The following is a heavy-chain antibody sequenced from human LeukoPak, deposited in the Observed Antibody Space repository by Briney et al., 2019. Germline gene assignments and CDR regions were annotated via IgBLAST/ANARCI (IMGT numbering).Heavy chain of an antibody. CDR3: ARAIVGATYFDY. D-gene: IGHD1-26*01. CDR1: GFTFSLYW. Sequence: QPGGSLRLSCATSGFTFSLYWMNWVRQAPGKGLEWVANIKEDGSKKNYVESVKGRFTISRDNAKNSVFLQMNTLRADDTAVYYCARAIVGATYFDYWGQGTLVTVSS. V-gene: IGHV3-7*01. J-gene: IGHJ4*02. CDR2: IKEDGSKK.